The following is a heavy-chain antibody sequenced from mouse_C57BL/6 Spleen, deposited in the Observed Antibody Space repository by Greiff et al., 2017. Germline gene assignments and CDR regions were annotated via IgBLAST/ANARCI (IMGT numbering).Heavy chain of an antibody. D-gene: IGHD3-2*02. Sequence: VQLQQSGPELVKPGASVKISCKASGYTFTDYYMNWVKQSHGKSLEWIGDINPNNGGTSYNQKFKGKATLTVDKSSSTAYMELRSLTSEDSAVYYCARGGSGYRAWFAYWGQGTLVTVSA. CDR1: GYTFTDYY. CDR3: ARGGSGYRAWFAY. J-gene: IGHJ3*01. CDR2: INPNNGGT. V-gene: IGHV1-26*01.